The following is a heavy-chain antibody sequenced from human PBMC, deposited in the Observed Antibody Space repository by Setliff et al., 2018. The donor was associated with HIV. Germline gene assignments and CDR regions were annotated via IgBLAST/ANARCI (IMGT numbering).Heavy chain of an antibody. Sequence: SETLSLTCTVSGDYISSDDYYWGWIRQAPGKGLEWMGFIQDNGKAFYDTALRSRLTMYAYTSRTQFYLNLRSVTASDTAVYYCVRYRSKIDWFDPWGQGTLVTVSS. J-gene: IGHJ5*02. CDR1: GDYISSDDYY. CDR2: IQDNGKA. V-gene: IGHV4-39*01. D-gene: IGHD1-26*01. CDR3: VRYRSKIDWFDP.